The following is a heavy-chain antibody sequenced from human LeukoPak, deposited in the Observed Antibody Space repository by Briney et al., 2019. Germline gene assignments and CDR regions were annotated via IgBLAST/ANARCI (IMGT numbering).Heavy chain of an antibody. Sequence: GGSLRLSCAASGFTFSNFVMSWVRQAPGRGLEWVAVISFDGSNKYFGDSVRDRFTISRDNSKNTVFLQMNNLRAEDTAVYYCVRGGPSTWSWGQGTLVTVSS. D-gene: IGHD2-15*01. CDR3: VRGGPSTWS. CDR1: GFTFSNFV. CDR2: ISFDGSNK. J-gene: IGHJ5*02. V-gene: IGHV3-30*04.